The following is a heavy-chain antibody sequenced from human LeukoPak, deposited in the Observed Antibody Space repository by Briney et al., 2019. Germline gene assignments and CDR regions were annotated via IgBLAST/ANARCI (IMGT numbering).Heavy chain of an antibody. CDR1: GFTFSSYG. Sequence: GGSLRLSCAASGFTFSSYGMHWVRQAPGKGLEWVAVISYGGSNKYYADSVRGRFTISRDNSKNTLYLQMNSLRAEDTAVYYCAKYYYDSSGYYGHYFDYWGQGTLVTVSS. D-gene: IGHD3-22*01. V-gene: IGHV3-30*18. J-gene: IGHJ4*02. CDR2: ISYGGSNK. CDR3: AKYYYDSSGYYGHYFDY.